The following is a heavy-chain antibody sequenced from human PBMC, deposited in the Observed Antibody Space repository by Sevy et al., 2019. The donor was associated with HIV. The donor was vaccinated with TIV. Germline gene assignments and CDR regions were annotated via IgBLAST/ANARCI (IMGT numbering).Heavy chain of an antibody. CDR2: IYSAHST. D-gene: IGHD4-17*01. CDR1: GFTVSTKY. V-gene: IGHV3-53*01. CDR3: ARGKLDYGDYYYFDY. J-gene: IGHJ4*02. Sequence: GGSLRLSCAASGFTVSTKYMSWVRQAPGKGLEWVSVIYSAHSTYYTDSVKGRFTISRDNSKNTLYRQMNSLRAEDTAVYYCARGKLDYGDYYYFDYWGQGTLVTVSS.